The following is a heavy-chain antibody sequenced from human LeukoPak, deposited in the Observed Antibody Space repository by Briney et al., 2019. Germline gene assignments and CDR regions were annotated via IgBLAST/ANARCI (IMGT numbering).Heavy chain of an antibody. J-gene: IGHJ4*02. V-gene: IGHV3-15*01. CDR2: IKSKTDGGTT. CDR3: TTVVGSYNWNAVDY. D-gene: IGHD1-20*01. CDR1: GFTFSNAW. Sequence: GGPLRLSCAASGFTFSNAWMSWVRQAPGKGLEWVGRIKSKTDGGTTDYAAPVKGRFSISRDDSKNTLYLQMNSLKTEDTAVYYCTTVVGSYNWNAVDYWGQGTLVTVSS.